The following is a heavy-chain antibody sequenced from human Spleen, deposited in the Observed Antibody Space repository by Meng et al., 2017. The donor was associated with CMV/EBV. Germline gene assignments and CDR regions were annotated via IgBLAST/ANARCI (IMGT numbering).Heavy chain of an antibody. V-gene: IGHV4-34*01. CDR2: INHSGST. D-gene: IGHD4-17*01. CDR1: GWSSSGYY. Sequence: QVQLQQWGGGRVNPSEALSLTCAVYGWSSSGYYWSWIRQPPGKGLEWIGEINHSGSTNYNPSLKSRVTISVDTSKNQFSLKLSSVTAADTAVYYCASFSVTWGQGTLVTVSS. J-gene: IGHJ5*02. CDR3: ASFSVT.